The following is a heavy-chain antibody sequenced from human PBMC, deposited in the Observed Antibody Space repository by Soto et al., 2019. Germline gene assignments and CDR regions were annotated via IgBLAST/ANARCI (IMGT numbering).Heavy chain of an antibody. CDR2: ISYDGSNK. D-gene: IGHD2-15*01. CDR1: GFTFSSYA. Sequence: GGSLRLSCAASGFTFSSYAMHWVRQAPGKGLEWVAVISYDGSNKYYADSVKGRFTISRDNSKNTLYLQMNSLRAEDTAVYYCARGVYCSGGSCYFDYWGQGTLVTVS. J-gene: IGHJ4*02. CDR3: ARGVYCSGGSCYFDY. V-gene: IGHV3-30-3*01.